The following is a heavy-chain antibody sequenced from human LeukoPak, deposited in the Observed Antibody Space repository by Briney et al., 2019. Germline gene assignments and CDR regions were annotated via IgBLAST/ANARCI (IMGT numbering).Heavy chain of an antibody. Sequence: ASVKVSRKASGGTFSSYAISWVRQAPGQGLEWMGGIIAYNGNTNYAQKLQGRVTMTTDTSTSTAYMELRSLRSDDTAVYYCAREFYAEEMAFDIWGQGTMVTVSS. D-gene: IGHD2/OR15-2a*01. J-gene: IGHJ3*02. CDR3: AREFYAEEMAFDI. CDR2: IIAYNGNT. V-gene: IGHV1-18*01. CDR1: GGTFSSYA.